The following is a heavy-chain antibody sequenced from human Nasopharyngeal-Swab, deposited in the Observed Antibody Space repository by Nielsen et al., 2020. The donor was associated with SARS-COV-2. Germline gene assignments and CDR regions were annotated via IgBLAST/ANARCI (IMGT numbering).Heavy chain of an antibody. J-gene: IGHJ3*02. CDR1: GFTVSSNY. Sequence: ESLKISCAASGFTVSSNYMSWVRQPPGKGLEWIGEINHSGSTNYNPSLKSRVTISVDTSKNQFSLKLSSVTAADTAVYYCARASRRGDAFDIWGQGTMVTVSS. CDR3: ARASRRGDAFDI. CDR2: INHSGST. V-gene: IGHV4-34*01.